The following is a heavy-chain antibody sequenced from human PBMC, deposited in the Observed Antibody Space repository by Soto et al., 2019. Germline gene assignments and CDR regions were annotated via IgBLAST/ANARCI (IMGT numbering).Heavy chain of an antibody. J-gene: IGHJ5*02. D-gene: IGHD2-2*01. CDR2: IYHSGST. CDR3: ARGRGRDCSSTSCYRDWFDP. Sequence: PSETLSLTCAVSGGSISSSNWWSWVRQPPGKGLERIGEIYHSGSTNYNPSLKSRVTISVDKSKNQFSLKLSSVTAADTAVYYCARGRGRDCSSTSCYRDWFDPWGQGTLVTVSS. V-gene: IGHV4-4*02. CDR1: GGSISSSNW.